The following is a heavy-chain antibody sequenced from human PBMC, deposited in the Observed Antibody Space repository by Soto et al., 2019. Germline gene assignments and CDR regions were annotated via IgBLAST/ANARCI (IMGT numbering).Heavy chain of an antibody. CDR3: ARGLEDRGSSSSWMGWGLSTPYYYYGMDV. J-gene: IGHJ6*02. V-gene: IGHV3-33*01. Sequence: GGSLRLSCAASGFTFSSYGMHWVRQAPGKGLEWVAVIWYDGSNKYYADSVKGRFTISRYNSKNTLYLQMNSLRAEDTAVYYCARGLEDRGSSSSWMGWGLSTPYYYYGMDVWGQGPRSPSP. CDR2: IWYDGSNK. D-gene: IGHD6-13*01. CDR1: GFTFSSYG.